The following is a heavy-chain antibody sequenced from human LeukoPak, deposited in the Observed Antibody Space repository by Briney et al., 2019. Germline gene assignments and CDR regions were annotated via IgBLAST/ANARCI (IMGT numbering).Heavy chain of an antibody. CDR3: ARENGAHDYGDFGVTEIDY. Sequence: GASVKVSCKASGYTFTIYGISWVRQAPGQGLEWMGWISAYNGNTNYAQKLQGRVTMTTDTSTSTAYMELRSLRSDDTAVYYCARENGAHDYGDFGVTEIDYWGQGTLVTVSS. CDR1: GYTFTIYG. J-gene: IGHJ4*02. CDR2: ISAYNGNT. D-gene: IGHD4-17*01. V-gene: IGHV1-18*01.